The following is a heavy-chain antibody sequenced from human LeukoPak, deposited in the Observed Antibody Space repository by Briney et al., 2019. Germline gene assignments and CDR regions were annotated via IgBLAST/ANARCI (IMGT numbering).Heavy chain of an antibody. CDR1: GFTFSSYA. V-gene: IGHV3-23*01. Sequence: GGSVRLSCAASGFTFSSYAMSWVRQAPGKGLEWVSTFSGGGGSTYYADPVKGRFTISGDNSHNTLYLQMNSLRAEDTAVYYCARGGQWLRFDYWGQGSLVTVSS. J-gene: IGHJ4*02. CDR3: ARGGQWLRFDY. CDR2: FSGGGGST. D-gene: IGHD6-19*01.